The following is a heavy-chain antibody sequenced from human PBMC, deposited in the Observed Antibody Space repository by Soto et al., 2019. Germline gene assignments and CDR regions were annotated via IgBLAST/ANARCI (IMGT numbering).Heavy chain of an antibody. CDR1: GGTFSSYA. CDR3: ARGPYDSSGYHTYYYYYGMDV. J-gene: IGHJ6*02. V-gene: IGHV1-69*13. CDR2: IIPIFGTA. Sequence: GASVKVSCKASGGTFSSYAISWVRQAPGQGLEWMGGIIPIFGTANYAQKFQGRVTITADESTSTAYMELSSLRSEDTAVYYCARGPYDSSGYHTYYYYYGMDVWGQGTTVTVSS. D-gene: IGHD3-22*01.